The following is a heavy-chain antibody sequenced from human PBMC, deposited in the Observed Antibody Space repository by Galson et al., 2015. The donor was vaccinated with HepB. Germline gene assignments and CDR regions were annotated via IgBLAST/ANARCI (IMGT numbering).Heavy chain of an antibody. CDR1: GFTFSSYG. Sequence: SLRLSCAASGFTFSSYGMHWVRQAPGKGLEWVANIKQDGSEKYYVDSVKGRFTISRDNAKNSLYLQMNSLRAEDTAVYYCARDSPPMPSAWDAFDIWGQGTMVTVSS. J-gene: IGHJ3*02. V-gene: IGHV3-7*03. CDR3: ARDSPPMPSAWDAFDI. D-gene: IGHD2-15*01. CDR2: IKQDGSEK.